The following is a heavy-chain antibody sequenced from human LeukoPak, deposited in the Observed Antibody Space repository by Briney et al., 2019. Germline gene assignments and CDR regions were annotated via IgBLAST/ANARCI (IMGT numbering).Heavy chain of an antibody. Sequence: GASVKASCKASGYTFTGYYMHWVRQAPGQGLEWMGWINPNSGGTNYAQKFQGRVTMTRDTSISRAYMELSRLRSYDTAVYYFARELRPPTIFPTVPIGYWGQGTLVTVSS. J-gene: IGHJ4*02. V-gene: IGHV1-2*02. CDR2: INPNSGGT. CDR3: ARELRPPTIFPTVPIGY. D-gene: IGHD3-10*02. CDR1: GYTFTGYY.